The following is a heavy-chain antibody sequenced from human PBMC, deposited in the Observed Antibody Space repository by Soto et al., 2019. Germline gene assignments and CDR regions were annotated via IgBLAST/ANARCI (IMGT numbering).Heavy chain of an antibody. Sequence: QVQLVQSGAEVKKPGASVKVSCKASGYTFSNYGISWVRQAPGQRLEWLGWISCYNGNLKIPQKSKGRISMTTATSMSRAYMQLWSLRSGDTAVDYCAREGDYGDPNPSPDHYFSYGMDVWGQGTTVTVSS. CDR2: ISCYNGNL. V-gene: IGHV1-18*04. CDR3: AREGDYGDPNPSPDHYFSYGMDV. CDR1: GYTFSNYG. J-gene: IGHJ6*02. D-gene: IGHD4-17*01.